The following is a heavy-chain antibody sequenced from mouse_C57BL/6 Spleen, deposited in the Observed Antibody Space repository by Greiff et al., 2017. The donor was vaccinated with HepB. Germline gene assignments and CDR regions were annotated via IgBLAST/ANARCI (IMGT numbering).Heavy chain of an antibody. CDR3: AKLGRKNYYFDY. CDR2: IDPSDSYT. V-gene: IGHV1-69*01. Sequence: QVHVKQPGAELVMPGASVKLSCKASGYTFTSYWMHWVKQRPGQGLEWIGEIDPSDSYTNYNQKFKGKSTLTVDKSSSTAYMQLSSLTSEDSAVYYCAKLGRKNYYFDYWGQGTTLTVSS. D-gene: IGHD4-1*01. CDR1: GYTFTSYW. J-gene: IGHJ2*01.